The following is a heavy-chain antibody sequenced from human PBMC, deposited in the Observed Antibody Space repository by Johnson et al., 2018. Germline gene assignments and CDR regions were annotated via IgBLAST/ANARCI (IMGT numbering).Heavy chain of an antibody. CDR2: IFYSGIT. Sequence: QVQLQESGPGLVKPSETLSLTCSVSGDSISSYSWSWIRQPPGKGLEWIGYIFYSGITKYNASLKSRVTISLDTSKNHFSLRLSSVTAADTAMYYCARHARASNYNYAMDVWGQGTTVTVSS. V-gene: IGHV4-59*01. CDR3: ARHARASNYNYAMDV. CDR1: GDSISSYS. J-gene: IGHJ6*02.